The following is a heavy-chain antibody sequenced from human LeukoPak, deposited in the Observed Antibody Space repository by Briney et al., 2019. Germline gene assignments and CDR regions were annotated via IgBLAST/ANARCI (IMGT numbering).Heavy chain of an antibody. CDR1: GFTFSSYG. Sequence: GRSLRLSCAASGFTFSSYGMHWVRQAPGKGLEWVAVISYDGSNKYYADSVKGRFTISRDNSKNTLYLQMNSLRAEDTAVYYCAVTMVPIDYWRQGTLVTVSS. CDR2: ISYDGSNK. D-gene: IGHD3-10*01. J-gene: IGHJ4*02. V-gene: IGHV3-30*03. CDR3: AVTMVPIDY.